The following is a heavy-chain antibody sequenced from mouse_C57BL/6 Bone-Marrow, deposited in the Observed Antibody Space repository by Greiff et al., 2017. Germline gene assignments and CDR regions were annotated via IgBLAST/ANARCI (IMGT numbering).Heavy chain of an antibody. J-gene: IGHJ3*01. CDR3: ASIYYGNPFAY. Sequence: QVQLQQSGPGLVQPSPSLSITCTVSGFSLTSYGVHWVRQSPGKGLEWLGVIWSGGSTDYNAAFISRLSISKDNSKSQVFCKMNSLQADDTAIYYCASIYYGNPFAYWGQGTLVTVSA. CDR2: IWSGGST. CDR1: GFSLTSYG. D-gene: IGHD2-1*01. V-gene: IGHV2-2*01.